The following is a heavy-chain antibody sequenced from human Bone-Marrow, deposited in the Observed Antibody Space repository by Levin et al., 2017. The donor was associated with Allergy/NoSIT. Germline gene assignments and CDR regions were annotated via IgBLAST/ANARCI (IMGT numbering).Heavy chain of an antibody. CDR3: ARLWFGESSLFEY. J-gene: IGHJ4*02. CDR2: LYSGGSK. CDR1: GFTVSSNY. V-gene: IGHV3-53*01. D-gene: IGHD3-10*01. Sequence: GESLKISCAASGFTVSSNYMTWVRQAPGKGLEWVSILYSGGSKYYADSVKGRFTISRDNSKNTLFLQMNSLRAEDTAVYYCARLWFGESSLFEYWGQGTLVTVSS.